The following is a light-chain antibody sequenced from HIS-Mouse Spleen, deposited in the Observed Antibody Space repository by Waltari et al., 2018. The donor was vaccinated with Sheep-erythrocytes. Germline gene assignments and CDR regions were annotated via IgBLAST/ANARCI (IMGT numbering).Light chain of an antibody. CDR3: CSYAGSSTPWV. CDR2: EGS. J-gene: IGLJ3*02. V-gene: IGLV2-23*01. CDR1: SSDGGRYHL. Sequence: QSALTQPASASGSPGQSITISCTGTSSDGGRYHLASQYQQHPGKAPKLMIYEGSKRPSGVSNRFSGSKAGTTASLTISGLQAEDEADYSCCSYAGSSTPWVFGGGTKLTVL.